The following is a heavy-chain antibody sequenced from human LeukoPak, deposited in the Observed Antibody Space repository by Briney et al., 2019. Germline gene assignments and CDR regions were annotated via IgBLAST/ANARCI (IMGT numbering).Heavy chain of an antibody. Sequence: GGSLRLSCAASGFTFSSYWMSWVRQAPGKGLEWVANIKQDGSEKYYVDSVKGRFTISRDNAKNSLYLQMNSLRAEDTALYYCARASGYSYGYGFDYWGQGTLVTVSS. J-gene: IGHJ4*02. CDR2: IKQDGSEK. CDR3: ARASGYSYGYGFDY. CDR1: GFTFSSYW. V-gene: IGHV3-7*03. D-gene: IGHD5-18*01.